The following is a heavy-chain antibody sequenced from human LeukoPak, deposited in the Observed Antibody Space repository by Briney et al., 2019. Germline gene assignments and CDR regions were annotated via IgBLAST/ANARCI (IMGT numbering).Heavy chain of an antibody. D-gene: IGHD3-10*01. CDR3: ARQSLSYYYGSGSYRHYYYYYMDV. J-gene: IGHJ6*03. V-gene: IGHV5-51*01. CDR2: IYPGDSET. Sequence: GGSLRLSCAASGFTFSSYWIGWVRQMPGKGLEWMGIIYPGDSETRNSPSFEGQVTISVDKSISTAYVQWSSLKASDTATYYCARQSLSYYYGSGSYRHYYYYYMDVWGKGTTVTVSS. CDR1: GFTFSSYW.